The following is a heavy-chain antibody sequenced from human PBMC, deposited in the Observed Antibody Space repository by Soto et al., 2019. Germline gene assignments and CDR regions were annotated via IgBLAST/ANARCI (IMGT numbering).Heavy chain of an antibody. Sequence: GASVKVSCKASGYTFTSYYMHWVRQAPGQGLEWMGIINPSGGSTSYAQKFQGRVTMTRDTSTSTVYMELSSLRSEDTAVYYCARQGPDVDTAMVFPRRREFDYWGQRTLVTVSS. J-gene: IGHJ4*02. CDR2: INPSGGST. D-gene: IGHD5-18*01. CDR3: ARQGPDVDTAMVFPRRREFDY. V-gene: IGHV1-46*01. CDR1: GYTFTSYY.